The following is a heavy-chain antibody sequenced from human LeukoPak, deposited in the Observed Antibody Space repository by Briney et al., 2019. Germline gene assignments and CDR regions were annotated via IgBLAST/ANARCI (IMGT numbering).Heavy chain of an antibody. CDR3: AKDKGGYFYYFDY. J-gene: IGHJ4*02. CDR2: ISWNSGSI. D-gene: IGHD5-12*01. V-gene: IGHV3-9*03. CDR1: GFTFDDYA. Sequence: PGRSLRLSCAASGFTFDDYAMHLVRQAPGKGLEWVSGISWNSGSIGYADSVKGRFTISRDNAKNSLYLQMNSLRAEDMALYYCAKDKGGYFYYFDYWGQGTLVTVSS.